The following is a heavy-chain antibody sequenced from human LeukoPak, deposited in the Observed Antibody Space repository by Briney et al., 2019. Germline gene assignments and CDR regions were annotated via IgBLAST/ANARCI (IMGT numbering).Heavy chain of an antibody. V-gene: IGHV2-70*11. CDR3: ARTYYYDSSGAPFDY. Sequence: SGPALVKPTQTLTLTCTFSGFSLSTSGMCVSWIRQPPGKALEWLARIDWDDDKYYSTSLKTRLTISKDTSKNQVVLTMTNMDPVDTATYYCARTYYYDSSGAPFDYWGQGTLVTVSS. D-gene: IGHD3-22*01. CDR1: GFSLSTSGMC. J-gene: IGHJ4*02. CDR2: IDWDDDK.